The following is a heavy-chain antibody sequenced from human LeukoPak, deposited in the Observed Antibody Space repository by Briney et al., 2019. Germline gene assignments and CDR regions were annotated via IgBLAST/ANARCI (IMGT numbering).Heavy chain of an antibody. CDR2: IKSDGST. J-gene: IGHJ1*01. CDR3: ARAPSEIGGYYPEYFRH. V-gene: IGHV3-74*01. Sequence: KSGGSLRLSCAASGFTFGSYWMHWVRQAPGKGLVWVSRIKSDGSTNYAGSVKGRFTISRDNAKNTVSLQMNSLRAEDTGAYYCARAPSEIGGYYPEYFRHWGQGTLVTVSS. CDR1: GFTFGSYW. D-gene: IGHD3-22*01.